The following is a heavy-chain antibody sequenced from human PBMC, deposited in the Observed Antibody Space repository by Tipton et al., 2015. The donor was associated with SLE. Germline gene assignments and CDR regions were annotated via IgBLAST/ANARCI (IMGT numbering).Heavy chain of an antibody. J-gene: IGHJ4*02. CDR3: ARVIVGALDY. Sequence: TLSLTCTVSGGSISSHYWSWIRQPPGKGLEWIGYIDYSGSTNYNPSLKSRVTISVDTSKNQFSLKLSSVTAADTAVYYCARVIVGALDYWGQGTLVTVSS. CDR1: GGSISSHY. D-gene: IGHD1-26*01. V-gene: IGHV4-59*11. CDR2: IDYSGST.